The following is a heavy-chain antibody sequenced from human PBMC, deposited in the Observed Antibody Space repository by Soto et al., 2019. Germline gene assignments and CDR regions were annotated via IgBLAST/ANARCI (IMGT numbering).Heavy chain of an antibody. CDR3: AKVEAYCGGDCYRYWYFDL. D-gene: IGHD2-21*01. CDR1: GFTFSSYA. J-gene: IGHJ2*01. CDR2: ISGSGGST. V-gene: IGHV3-23*01. Sequence: GGSLRLSCAASGFTFSSYAMSWVRQAPGKGLEWVSAISGSGGSTYYADSVKGRFTISRDNSKNTLYLQMNSLRAEDTAVYYCAKVEAYCGGDCYRYWYFDLWGRGTLVTVSS.